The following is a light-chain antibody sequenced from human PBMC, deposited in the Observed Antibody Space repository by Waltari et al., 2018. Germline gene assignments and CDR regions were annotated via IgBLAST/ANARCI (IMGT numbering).Light chain of an antibody. CDR2: GAS. V-gene: IGKV3-15*01. CDR1: QPLTSN. Sequence: EIVMTQSPATLSVSPGERATLSCRAPQPLTSNLAWYQQKPGQAPRLPVYGASTRATGIPARFSGSGSGTQFTLTISSLQSEDFVVYYCQQYNNRPYTFGQGTKLEIK. CDR3: QQYNNRPYT. J-gene: IGKJ2*01.